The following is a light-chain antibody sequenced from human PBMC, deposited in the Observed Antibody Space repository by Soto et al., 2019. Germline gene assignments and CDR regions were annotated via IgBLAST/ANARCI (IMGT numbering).Light chain of an antibody. CDR3: MQPLRSPWT. V-gene: IGKV2-28*01. Sequence: DGVLTQSPLSLPVTPGEPSSIACMSSQSLLNRNGYNYLDWYLQKQGQSXQXXIYMASNRASGVPDRFSGSGSGTDFTMKISRVEAEDVGVDYCMQPLRSPWTFGQGTKVDI. J-gene: IGKJ1*01. CDR2: MAS. CDR1: QSLLNRNGYNY.